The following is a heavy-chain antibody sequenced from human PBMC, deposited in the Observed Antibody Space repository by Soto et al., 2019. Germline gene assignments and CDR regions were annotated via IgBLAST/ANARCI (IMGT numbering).Heavy chain of an antibody. Sequence: QVQLVQSGAEVKKPGSAVKVSCKASGGTFSSYTISWVRHAPGQGLEWMGRIIPILGIANYAQKFQGRVTITADKSTSTAYMELSSLRSEDTAVYYCARGNGSGSYLTVDYWGQGTLVTVSS. J-gene: IGHJ4*02. CDR1: GGTFSSYT. CDR2: IIPILGIA. V-gene: IGHV1-69*02. D-gene: IGHD3-10*01. CDR3: ARGNGSGSYLTVDY.